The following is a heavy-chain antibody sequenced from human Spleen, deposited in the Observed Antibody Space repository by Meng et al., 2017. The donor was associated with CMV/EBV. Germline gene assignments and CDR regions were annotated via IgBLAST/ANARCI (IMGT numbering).Heavy chain of an antibody. CDR1: GFFNNYV. J-gene: IGHJ4*02. D-gene: IGHD7-27*01. CDR3: ASTPTGDLSRFDS. Sequence: GESLKISCAASGFFNNYVMNWVRQAPGKGLEWLSSISSSSNYIYYADSVKGRFTISRDNARDSLYLQMNGLRVEDTAIYYCASTPTGDLSRFDSWGQGTLVTVSS. V-gene: IGHV3-21*01. CDR2: ISSSSNYI.